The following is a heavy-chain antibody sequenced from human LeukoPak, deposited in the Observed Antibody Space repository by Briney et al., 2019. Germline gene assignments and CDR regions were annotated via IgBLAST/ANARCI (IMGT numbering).Heavy chain of an antibody. CDR3: AKEQSISWNRYNWFDP. Sequence: PGGSLRLSCAASGFTFSSYAMSWVRQAPGKGLEWVSAISGSGGSTYYADSVKGRFTISRDNSKNTLYLQMNSLRAEDTAVYYCAKEQSISWNRYNWFDPWAQGTLVTVSS. V-gene: IGHV3-23*01. J-gene: IGHJ5*02. D-gene: IGHD6-13*01. CDR2: ISGSGGST. CDR1: GFTFSSYA.